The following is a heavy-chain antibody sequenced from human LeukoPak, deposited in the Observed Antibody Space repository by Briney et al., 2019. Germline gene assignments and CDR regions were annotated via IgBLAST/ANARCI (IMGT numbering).Heavy chain of an antibody. CDR1: GFTFSSYA. CDR2: IYSGGST. J-gene: IGHJ3*02. Sequence: GGSLRLSCAASGFTFSSYAMSWVRQAPGKGLEWVSVIYSGGSTYYADSVKGRFTISRDNSKNTLYLQMNSLRAEDTAVYYCARVSRGFWAFDIWGQGTMVTVSS. D-gene: IGHD3-3*01. CDR3: ARVSRGFWAFDI. V-gene: IGHV3-53*01.